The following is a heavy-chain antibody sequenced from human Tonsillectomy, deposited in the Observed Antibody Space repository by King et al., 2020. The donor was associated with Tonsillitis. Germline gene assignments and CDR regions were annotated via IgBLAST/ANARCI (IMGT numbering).Heavy chain of an antibody. Sequence: VQLVESGGGVVQPGRSLRLSCAAAGFSFSSSVMHWVRQAPGKGLEWVAVISFDGSNKYYADSVKGRFTISRDNSKNTLYVQMNSLRAEDTAIYYCAKEESVWKTTYFDYLGQGTVVTVSS. D-gene: IGHD1-1*01. J-gene: IGHJ4*02. CDR2: ISFDGSNK. V-gene: IGHV3-30*18. CDR1: GFSFSSSV. CDR3: AKEESVWKTTYFDY.